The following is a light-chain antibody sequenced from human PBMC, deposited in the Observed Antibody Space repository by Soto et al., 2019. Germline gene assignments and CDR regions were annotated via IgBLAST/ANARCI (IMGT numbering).Light chain of an antibody. V-gene: IGLV2-14*01. Sequence: QSVLTQPASVSGSPGQSITISCTGTSCDVGNYNYVSWYQQDPGKAPKLIIYEVSTRPSGVSSGFSGSKSDNTASLTISGLQAEDEADYYCCSYTSTTTLYVFDTGTKVTVL. CDR1: SCDVGNYNY. CDR3: CSYTSTTTLYV. CDR2: EVS. J-gene: IGLJ1*01.